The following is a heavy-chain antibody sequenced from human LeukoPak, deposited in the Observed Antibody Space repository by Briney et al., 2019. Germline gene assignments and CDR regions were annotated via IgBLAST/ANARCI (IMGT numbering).Heavy chain of an antibody. V-gene: IGHV1-2*02. CDR3: ARDKSGYDCFDY. CDR1: GYTFTGYY. CDR2: INPNSGGT. D-gene: IGHD5-12*01. Sequence: ASVKVSCKASGYTFTGYYMHWVRQAPGQGLEGMGWINPNSGGTNYAQKFQGRVTMTRDTSISTAYMELSRLRSDDTAVYYCARDKSGYDCFDYWGQGTLVTVSS. J-gene: IGHJ4*02.